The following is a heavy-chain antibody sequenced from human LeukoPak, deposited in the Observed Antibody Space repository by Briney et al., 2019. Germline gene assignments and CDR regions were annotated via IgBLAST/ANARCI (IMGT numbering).Heavy chain of an antibody. Sequence: GGSLRLSCTGSVFPLSNHAVTWARQAPGKGREWVPGISDNGGSTYYADSARGRFNIYRDYSKNTLYLKMNSLRAEDTAIYYCAKGQTYFFDSCGQYYFDYWGQGTLVTVSS. V-gene: IGHV3-23*01. CDR2: ISDNGGST. CDR1: VFPLSNHA. CDR3: AKGQTYFFDSCGQYYFDY. J-gene: IGHJ4*02. D-gene: IGHD3-22*01.